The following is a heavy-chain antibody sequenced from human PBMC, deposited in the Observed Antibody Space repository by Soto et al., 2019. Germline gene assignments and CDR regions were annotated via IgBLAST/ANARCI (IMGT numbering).Heavy chain of an antibody. CDR3: ARRDIAIGELFYFDY. J-gene: IGHJ4*02. Sequence: EVQLVQSGAEVKKPGESLKISCKGSGYSFTSYWIGWVRQMPGKGLEWVGIIYPGDSDTRYSPSFQGQVTISADKSISTAYLQWSSLKASDTAMYYCARRDIAIGELFYFDYWGQGTLVTVSS. CDR1: GYSFTSYW. D-gene: IGHD3-10*01. V-gene: IGHV5-51*01. CDR2: IYPGDSDT.